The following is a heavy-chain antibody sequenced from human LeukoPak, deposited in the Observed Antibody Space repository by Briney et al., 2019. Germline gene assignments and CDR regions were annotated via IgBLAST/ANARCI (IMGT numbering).Heavy chain of an antibody. CDR3: ARGPACPDY. D-gene: IGHD2-15*01. CDR2: INHSGST. Sequence: SETLSLTCAVYGGSFSGYYWSWIRQPPGEGLEWIGEINHSGSTNYNPSLKSRVTISVDTSKNQFSLKLSSVTAADTAVYYCARGPACPDYWGQGTLVTVSS. CDR1: GGSFSGYY. V-gene: IGHV4-34*01. J-gene: IGHJ4*02.